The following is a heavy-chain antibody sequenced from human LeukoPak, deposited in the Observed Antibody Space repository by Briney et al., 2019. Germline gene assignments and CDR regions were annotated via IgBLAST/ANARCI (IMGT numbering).Heavy chain of an antibody. D-gene: IGHD3-10*01. Sequence: ASVNVSCKASGYTFTAHYIHWVRQAPGQGLEWMGWIDPNSGGTNYAQKFLGSVTMTGDTSINTAFMELSRLRSDDTALYYWARGRGTTMVRGVITNYFDLWGRGSLVTVSS. J-gene: IGHJ2*01. CDR3: ARGRGTTMVRGVITNYFDL. CDR1: GYTFTAHY. V-gene: IGHV1-2*02. CDR2: IDPNSGGT.